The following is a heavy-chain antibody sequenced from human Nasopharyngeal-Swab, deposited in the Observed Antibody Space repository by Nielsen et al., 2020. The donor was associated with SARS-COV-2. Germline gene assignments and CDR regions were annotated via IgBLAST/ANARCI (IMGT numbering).Heavy chain of an antibody. V-gene: IGHV1-8*03. CDR2: MNPNSGNT. CDR3: ARDRIVGATSAFDP. J-gene: IGHJ5*02. D-gene: IGHD1-26*01. Sequence: WVRQAPGQGLEWMGWMNPNSGNTGYAQKFQGRVTITADKSTSTAYMELSSLRSEDTAVYYCARDRIVGATSAFDPWGQGTLLPFSS.